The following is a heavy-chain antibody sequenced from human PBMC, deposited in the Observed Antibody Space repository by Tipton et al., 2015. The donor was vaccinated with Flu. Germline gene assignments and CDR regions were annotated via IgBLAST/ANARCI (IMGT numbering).Heavy chain of an antibody. CDR3: VRDGRTAAAAYYYGMDV. Sequence: AVSGVTVASTYITWVRQAPGKGLEWVSVIYSGGSKYYVDSVKGRFTISRDNAKNTLYLQMNGLTAEDTAVYYCVRDGRTAAAAYYYGMDVWGRGTTVTVSS. CDR2: IYSGGSK. J-gene: IGHJ6*02. V-gene: IGHV3-66*01. D-gene: IGHD6-13*01. CDR1: GVTVASTY.